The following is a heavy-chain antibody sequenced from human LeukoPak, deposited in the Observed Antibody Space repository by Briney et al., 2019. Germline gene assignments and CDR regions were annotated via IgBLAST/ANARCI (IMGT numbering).Heavy chain of an antibody. V-gene: IGHV3-23*01. D-gene: IGHD2-8*01. CDR1: GFTFDDYA. CDR2: IGATGSTA. J-gene: IGHJ3*02. Sequence: PGRSLRLSCAASGFTFDDYAMNWVRQAPGKGLEWASVIGATGSTAFYTDSVKGRFTISRDNSINTLFLQMNSVRAEDTAVYYCAKRRTDGHESFDIWGQGTMVTVSS. CDR3: AKRRTDGHESFDI.